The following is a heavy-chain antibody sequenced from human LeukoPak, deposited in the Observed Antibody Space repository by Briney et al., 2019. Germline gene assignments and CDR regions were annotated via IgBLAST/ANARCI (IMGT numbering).Heavy chain of an antibody. CDR1: GGTSSSYA. Sequence: ASVKVSCKASGGTSSSYAISWVRQAPGQGLEWMGGIIPIFGTANYAQKFQGRVTITADESTSTAYMELSSLRSEDTAVYYRASGYYDSSGYFPFDYWGQGTLVTVSS. V-gene: IGHV1-69*01. D-gene: IGHD3-22*01. CDR2: IIPIFGTA. CDR3: ASGYYDSSGYFPFDY. J-gene: IGHJ4*02.